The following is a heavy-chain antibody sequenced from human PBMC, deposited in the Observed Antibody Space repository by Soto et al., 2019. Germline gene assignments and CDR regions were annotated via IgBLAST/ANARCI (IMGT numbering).Heavy chain of an antibody. CDR2: ISHSGST. CDR3: ARSPTSSWYGGGAFDI. J-gene: IGHJ3*02. Sequence: SETLSLTCTASGGSISSNNWWSWVRQPPGKGLEWIGEISHSGSTNYNPSLKSRVTISLDKSNNHFSLRLTSVTAADTAVYYCARSPTSSWYGGGAFDIWGQGTMVTVSS. CDR1: GGSISSNNW. V-gene: IGHV4-4*02. D-gene: IGHD6-13*01.